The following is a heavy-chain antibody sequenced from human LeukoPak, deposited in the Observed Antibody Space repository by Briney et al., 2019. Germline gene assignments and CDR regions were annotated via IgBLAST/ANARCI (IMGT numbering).Heavy chain of an antibody. CDR1: GFTFSNYW. CDR3: AKDRAWSSSGGLDY. Sequence: GGSLRLSCAASGFTFSNYWMNWVRQAPGKGLECLANIKQDGSETYYADSVKGRFTISRDNAKNSLYLQMNSLRAEDTAVYYCAKDRAWSSSGGLDYWGQGILVTVSS. J-gene: IGHJ4*02. V-gene: IGHV3-7*01. D-gene: IGHD6-6*01. CDR2: IKQDGSET.